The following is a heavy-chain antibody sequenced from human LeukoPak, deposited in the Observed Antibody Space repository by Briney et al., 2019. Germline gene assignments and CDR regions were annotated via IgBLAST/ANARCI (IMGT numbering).Heavy chain of an antibody. D-gene: IGHD6-13*01. J-gene: IGHJ1*01. CDR1: GFTFSSYA. V-gene: IGHV3-64*01. CDR3: ARDQSSSWSRRYFQH. CDR2: ISSNGGST. Sequence: GGSLRLSCAASGFTFSSYAMHWVRRAPGKGLEYVSAISSNGGSTYYANSVKGRFTISRDNSKNTLYLQMGSLRAEDMAVSYCARDQSSSWSRRYFQHWGQGTLVTVSS.